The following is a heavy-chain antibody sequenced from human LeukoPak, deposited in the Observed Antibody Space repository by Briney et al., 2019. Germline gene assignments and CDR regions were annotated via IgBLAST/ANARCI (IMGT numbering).Heavy chain of an antibody. CDR3: ARALYCSSTSCKNWFDP. J-gene: IGHJ5*02. CDR1: GGSFSGYY. V-gene: IGHV4-34*01. D-gene: IGHD2-2*01. CDR2: INHSGST. Sequence: PSGTLSLTCAVYGGSFSGYYWSWIRQPPGKGLEWIGEINHSGSTNYNPSLKSRVTISVDTSKNQFSLKLSSVTAADTAVYYCARALYCSSTSCKNWFDPWGQGTLVTVSS.